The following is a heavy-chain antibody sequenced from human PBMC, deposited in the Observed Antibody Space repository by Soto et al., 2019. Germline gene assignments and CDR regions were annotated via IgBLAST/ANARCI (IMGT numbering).Heavy chain of an antibody. CDR3: ARVDHRGYFAILTDY. J-gene: IGHJ4*02. CDR2: IYDSVNT. V-gene: IGHV4-31*03. CDR1: GDFLSSGGHY. D-gene: IGHD3-9*01. Sequence: PSETLSLTCTVSGDFLSSGGHYWSWIRQHPGKGLEWIGHIYDSVNTYYSPSLRSRVTISADMSKNQFSLNLRSVTAADTAAYYCARVDHRGYFAILTDYWGQGTLVTVSS.